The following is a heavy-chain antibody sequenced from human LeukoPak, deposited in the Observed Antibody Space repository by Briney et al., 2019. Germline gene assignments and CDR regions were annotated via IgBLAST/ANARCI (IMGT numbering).Heavy chain of an antibody. CDR3: ASFSLEWFTFDY. D-gene: IGHD3-3*01. J-gene: IGHJ4*02. V-gene: IGHV3-23*01. CDR2: ISGSGGST. Sequence: GGSLRLSCAASGFTFSSYAMSWVRQAPGKGLEWVSAISGSGGSTYYADSVKGRFTISRDNSKNTLYLQMNSLRAEDTAVYYCASFSLEWFTFDYWGQGTLVTVSS. CDR1: GFTFSSYA.